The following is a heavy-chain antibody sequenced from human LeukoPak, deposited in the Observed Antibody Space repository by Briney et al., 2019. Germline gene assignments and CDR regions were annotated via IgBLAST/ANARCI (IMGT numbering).Heavy chain of an antibody. CDR3: ARRGVLWFGELFYYGMDV. D-gene: IGHD3-10*01. CDR1: GFTFDDYA. J-gene: IGHJ6*02. CDR2: ISWNSGSI. V-gene: IGHV3-9*01. Sequence: PGGSLRLSCAASGFTFDDYAMHWVRQAPGKGLEWVSGISWNSGSIGYADSVKGRFTISRDNAKNSLYLQMNSLRAEDTAVYYCARRGVLWFGELFYYGMDVWGQGTTVTVSS.